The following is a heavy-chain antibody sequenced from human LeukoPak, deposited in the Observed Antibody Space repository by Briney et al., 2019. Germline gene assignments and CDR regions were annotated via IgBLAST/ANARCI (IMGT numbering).Heavy chain of an antibody. V-gene: IGHV3-30*19. CDR3: ARARMRWLQPSTFFN. CDR1: GFTFSSYG. J-gene: IGHJ4*02. D-gene: IGHD5-24*01. Sequence: PGRSLRLSCAASGFTFSSYGMHWVRQAPGKGLEWVAVISYDGSNKYYADSVKGRFTISRDNSKNTLYLQMNSLRAEDTAVYYCARARMRWLQPSTFFNWGQGTLVTVSS. CDR2: ISYDGSNK.